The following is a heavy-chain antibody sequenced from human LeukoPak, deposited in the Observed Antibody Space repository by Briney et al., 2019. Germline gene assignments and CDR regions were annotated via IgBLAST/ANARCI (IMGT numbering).Heavy chain of an antibody. CDR2: ISGSGGST. D-gene: IGHD3-3*01. CDR3: AKDPIRFLEWLSRFWYFDL. J-gene: IGHJ2*01. V-gene: IGHV3-23*01. CDR1: GFTFSSYA. Sequence: GGSLRLSCAASGFTFSSYAMSWVRQAPGKGLEWVSAISGSGGSTYYADSVKGRFTVSRDNSKNTLFLQINSLRSEDTAVYYCAKDPIRFLEWLSRFWYFDLWGPGTLVTVSS.